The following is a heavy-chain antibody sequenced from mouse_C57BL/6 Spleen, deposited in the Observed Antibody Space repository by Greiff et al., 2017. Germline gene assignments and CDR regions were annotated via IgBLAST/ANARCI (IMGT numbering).Heavy chain of an antibody. CDR3: ARGVRAHYCAMDY. Sequence: QVQLQQPGAELVKPGASVKMSCKASGYTFTSYWITWVKQRPGQGLEWIGDIYPGSGSTTYNEKFKSKATLTVATSSSTAYMQLSSLTSEDSAVYYCARGVRAHYCAMDYWGQGTSVTVSS. V-gene: IGHV1-55*01. J-gene: IGHJ4*01. CDR1: GYTFTSYW. CDR2: IYPGSGST. D-gene: IGHD3-3*01.